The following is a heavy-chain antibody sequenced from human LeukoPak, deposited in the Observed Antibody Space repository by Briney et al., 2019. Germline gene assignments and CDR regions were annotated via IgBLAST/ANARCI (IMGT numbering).Heavy chain of an antibody. CDR3: ARGKSNYGDYVDY. J-gene: IGHJ4*02. Sequence: GGSLRLSCAASGFTFSSYSMNWVRQAPGKGLEWVSSISSSSIYIYYADSMKGRFTISRDNAKNSLYLQMNSLRAEDTAVYYCARGKSNYGDYVDYWGQGTLVTVSS. CDR1: GFTFSSYS. V-gene: IGHV3-21*01. D-gene: IGHD4-17*01. CDR2: ISSSSIYI.